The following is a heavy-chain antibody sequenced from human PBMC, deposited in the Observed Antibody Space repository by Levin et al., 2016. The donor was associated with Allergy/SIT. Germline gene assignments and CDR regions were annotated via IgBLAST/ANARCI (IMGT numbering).Heavy chain of an antibody. CDR3: ARDSIHLPESHDY. CDR2: ISSSSSYI. J-gene: IGHJ4*02. V-gene: IGHV3-21*01. Sequence: VRQAPGKGLEWVSSISSSSSYIYYADSVKGRFTISRDNAKNSLYLQMNSLRAEDTAVYYCARDSIHLPESHDYWGQGTLVTVSS.